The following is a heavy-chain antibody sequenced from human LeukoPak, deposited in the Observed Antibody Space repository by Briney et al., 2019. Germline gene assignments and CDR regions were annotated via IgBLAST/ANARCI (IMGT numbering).Heavy chain of an antibody. V-gene: IGHV3-7*01. J-gene: IGHJ4*02. CDR3: ARDPSRRYTYGYGDS. CDR1: GFTFSGYW. D-gene: IGHD5-18*01. Sequence: GGSLRLSCVASGFTFSGYWMNWVCQSPGKGLEWVANIKQDGSEKYYLDSVKGRFTISRDNARSSLYLQMNSLRAEDTGLYYCARDPSRRYTYGYGDSWGQGTLVIVSS. CDR2: IKQDGSEK.